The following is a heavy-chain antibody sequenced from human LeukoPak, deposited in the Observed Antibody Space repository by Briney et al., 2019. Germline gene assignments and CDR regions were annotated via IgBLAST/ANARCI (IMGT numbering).Heavy chain of an antibody. V-gene: IGHV3-30*18. Sequence: GGSLRLSCVASGFTFSSYSMNWVRQAPGKGLEWVAVISYDGSNKYYADSVKGRFTISRDNSKNTLYLQMNSLRAGDTAVYYCAKDEIAVAATKYYYYGMDVWGQGTTVTVSS. D-gene: IGHD6-19*01. CDR1: GFTFSSYS. J-gene: IGHJ6*02. CDR2: ISYDGSNK. CDR3: AKDEIAVAATKYYYYGMDV.